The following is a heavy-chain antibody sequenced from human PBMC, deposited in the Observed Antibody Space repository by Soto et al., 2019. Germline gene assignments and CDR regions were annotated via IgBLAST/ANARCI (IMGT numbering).Heavy chain of an antibody. CDR2: ISAST. V-gene: IGHV3-23*01. CDR3: AIRMYSTRWYYLDY. Sequence: EMQLLESGGGLVQAGGSLRLSCAASGFTVSSYALNWVRQAPGKGLEWVSGISASTYYADSVKGRFTISRDTSKNTLSLKMNSLRAEDTAIYFCAIRMYSTRWYYLDYWGQGTLVTVSS. D-gene: IGHD6-13*01. CDR1: GFTVSSYA. J-gene: IGHJ4*02.